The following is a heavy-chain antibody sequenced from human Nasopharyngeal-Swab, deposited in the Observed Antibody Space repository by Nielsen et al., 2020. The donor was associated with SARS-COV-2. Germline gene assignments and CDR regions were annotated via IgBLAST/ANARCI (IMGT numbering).Heavy chain of an antibody. J-gene: IGHJ6*02. V-gene: IGHV4-39*07. CDR2: IYYSGST. CDR3: ARDYRGAGYYYYGMDV. D-gene: IGHD1-26*01. Sequence: WIRQPPGQGLEWIGSIYYSGSTYYNPSLKSRVTISVDTSKNQVSLNLSSVTAADTAVYYCARDYRGAGYYYYGMDVWGQGTTVTVSS.